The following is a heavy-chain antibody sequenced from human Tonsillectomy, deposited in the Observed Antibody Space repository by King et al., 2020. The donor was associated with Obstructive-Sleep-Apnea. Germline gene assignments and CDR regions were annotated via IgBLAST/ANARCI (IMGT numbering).Heavy chain of an antibody. D-gene: IGHD3-16*01. Sequence: QVQLQESGPRLVKTSETLSLICSVSGASISTTTYQWGWIRQPPGKGLEWIGTIYYSGTTYYNPSLESRVSISVDTSKNQFSLTVTSVNAADTAVYYCARAPPRDMGDFWGFDPWGQGILVTVSS. CDR1: GASISTTTYQ. V-gene: IGHV4-39*07. J-gene: IGHJ5*02. CDR3: ARAPPRDMGDFWGFDP. CDR2: IYYSGTT.